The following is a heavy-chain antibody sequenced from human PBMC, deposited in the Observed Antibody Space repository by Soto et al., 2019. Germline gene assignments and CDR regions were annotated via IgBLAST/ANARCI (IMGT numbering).Heavy chain of an antibody. J-gene: IGHJ3*02. CDR1: GYSFTSYW. Sequence: GESLKISCKGSGYSFTSYWIGWVRQMPGKGLEWMGIIYPGDSDTRYSPSFQGQVTISADKSISTAYLQWSSLKASDTAMYYCARKHQGEYRLFAFDIWGQGTMVTVSS. CDR2: IYPGDSDT. V-gene: IGHV5-51*01. CDR3: ARKHQGEYRLFAFDI. D-gene: IGHD4-17*01.